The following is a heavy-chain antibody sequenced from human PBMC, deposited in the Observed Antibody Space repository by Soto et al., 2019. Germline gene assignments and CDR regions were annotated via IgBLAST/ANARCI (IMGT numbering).Heavy chain of an antibody. Sequence: WTWIRQPAGKGLEWIGRIYANGNANYNPSLRSRVTMSVDTSKNQFSLRLRSVTAADTAVYYCVRGVRDGYYGMDVWGPGATVTVSS. CDR2: IYANGNA. CDR3: VRGVRDGYYGMDV. J-gene: IGHJ6*02. V-gene: IGHV4-4*07. D-gene: IGHD3-16*02.